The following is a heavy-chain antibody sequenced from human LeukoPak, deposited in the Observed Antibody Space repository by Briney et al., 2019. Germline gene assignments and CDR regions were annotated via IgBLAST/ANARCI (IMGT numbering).Heavy chain of an antibody. CDR2: IYHSGST. CDR1: GYSISSGFY. V-gene: IGHV4-38-2*02. Sequence: SETLSLTCTVSGYSISSGFYWGWIRQPPGKGLEWIGSIYHSGSTHYNSSLKSRVTISVDTSKNQFSLKLSSVTAADTAVYYCARDIYATVTRGYYYYYMDVWGKGTTVTVSS. D-gene: IGHD4-17*01. J-gene: IGHJ6*03. CDR3: ARDIYATVTRGYYYYYMDV.